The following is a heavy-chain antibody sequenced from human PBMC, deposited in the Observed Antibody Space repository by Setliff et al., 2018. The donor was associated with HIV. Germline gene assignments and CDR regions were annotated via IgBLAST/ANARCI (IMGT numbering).Heavy chain of an antibody. V-gene: IGHV2-26*01. CDR3: AHSYCSSTSCYPHYYYYMDV. J-gene: IGHJ6*03. CDR1: GFSLSNARMG. CDR2: IFSNDEK. Sequence: SGPTLVNPTETLTLTCTVSGFSLSNARMGVSWIRQPPGKALEWLAHIFSNDEKSYSPSLESRLTITKDTSKNQVVLTMTNMDPVDTATYYCAHSYCSSTSCYPHYYYYMDVWGKGTTVTVSS. D-gene: IGHD2-2*01.